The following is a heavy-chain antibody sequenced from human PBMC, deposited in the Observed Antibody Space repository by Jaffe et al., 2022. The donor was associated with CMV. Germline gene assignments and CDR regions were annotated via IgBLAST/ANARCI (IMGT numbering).Heavy chain of an antibody. CDR3: TTRPRSIRRFDI. CDR2: IKSKTDGGTT. J-gene: IGHJ3*02. D-gene: IGHD2-21*01. Sequence: EVQLVESGGGLVKPGGSLRLSCAASGFTFSNAWMSWVRQAPGKGLEWVGRIKSKTDGGTTDYAAPVKGRFTISRDDSKNTLYLQMNSLKTEDTAVYYCTTRPRSIRRFDIWGQGTMVTVSS. CDR1: GFTFSNAW. V-gene: IGHV3-15*01.